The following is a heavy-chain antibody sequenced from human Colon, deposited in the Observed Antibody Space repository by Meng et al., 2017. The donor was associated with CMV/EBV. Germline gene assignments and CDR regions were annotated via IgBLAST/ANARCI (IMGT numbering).Heavy chain of an antibody. CDR2: INSDGRAR. V-gene: IGHV3-74*01. CDR3: VRDVGGRGYSAD. CDR1: GFSFSTSW. D-gene: IGHD5-12*01. Sequence: GGSLRLSCAASGFSFSTSWMHWVRHTPGKGLVWVSHINSDGRARRYADSVKGRFSISRDNAKNTLYLQMNSLRAEDTAVYYCVRDVGGRGYSADWGQGTLVTVSS. J-gene: IGHJ1*01.